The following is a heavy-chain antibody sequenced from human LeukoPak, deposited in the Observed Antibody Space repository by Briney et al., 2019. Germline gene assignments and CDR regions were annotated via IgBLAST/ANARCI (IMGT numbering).Heavy chain of an antibody. CDR3: ARDTNHNPRRLYYYDSSGYYYASWFDP. CDR2: ISAYNGNT. J-gene: IGHJ5*02. D-gene: IGHD3-22*01. CDR1: GYTFTSYG. V-gene: IGHV1-18*01. Sequence: GASVKVSCKASGYTFTSYGISWVRQAPGQGLEWMGWISAYNGNTNYAQKLQGRVTMTTDTSTSTAYMELRSLRSEDTAVYYCARDTNHNPRRLYYYDSSGYYYASWFDPWGQGTLVTVSS.